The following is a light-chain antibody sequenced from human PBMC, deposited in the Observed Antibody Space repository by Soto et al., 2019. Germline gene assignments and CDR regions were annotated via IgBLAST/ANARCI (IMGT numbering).Light chain of an antibody. J-gene: IGKJ1*01. Sequence: DIQVPQSAPTLSASLGDRVTITCRASQTISTWMAWYQQKPGKAPKLLVYDASTLQSGVASRFSGSGSGTEFTLTISSLKPEDFASYYCQQYNSYSTFGQGTKVDIK. CDR1: QTISTW. CDR2: DAS. V-gene: IGKV1-5*01. CDR3: QQYNSYST.